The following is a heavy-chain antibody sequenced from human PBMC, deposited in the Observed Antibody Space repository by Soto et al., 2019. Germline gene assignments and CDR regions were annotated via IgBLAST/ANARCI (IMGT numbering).Heavy chain of an antibody. CDR3: ARLGQNMVRGVIAHIRIRGAFYS. CDR1: GGSISSGGYY. CDR2: IYYSGST. D-gene: IGHD3-10*01. V-gene: IGHV4-31*03. Sequence: PSETLSLTCTVSGGSISSGGYYWSWISQHPGKGLEWIGYIYYSGSTYYNPSLKSRVTISVDTSKNQFSLKLSSVTAADTAVYYCARLGQNMVRGVIAHIRIRGAFYSWGRGTMGTVAS. J-gene: IGHJ3*02.